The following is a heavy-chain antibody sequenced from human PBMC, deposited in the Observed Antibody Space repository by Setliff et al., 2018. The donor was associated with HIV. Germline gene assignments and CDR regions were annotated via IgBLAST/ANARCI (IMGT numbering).Heavy chain of an antibody. CDR2: IIPIFGTA. D-gene: IGHD2-21*02. V-gene: IGHV1-69*13. CDR1: GGTFSSYA. CDR3: ARDTPHIVVVTAPEPGDDAFDI. J-gene: IGHJ3*02. Sequence: SVKVSCKASGGTFSSYAISWVRQAPGQGLEWMGGIIPIFGTANYAQKFQGRVTITADESTSTAYVELSSLRSEDTAVYYCARDTPHIVVVTAPEPGDDAFDIWGQGTMVTVSS.